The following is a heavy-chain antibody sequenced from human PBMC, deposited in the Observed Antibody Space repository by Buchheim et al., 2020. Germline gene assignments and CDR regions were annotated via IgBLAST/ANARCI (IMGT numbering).Heavy chain of an antibody. V-gene: IGHV3-23*04. D-gene: IGHD6-19*01. CDR1: GFIFNNYG. J-gene: IGHJ4*02. CDR2: ISGGGGGA. CDR3: TKGAVTGPFDY. Sequence: EVQLVESGGGLVQPGGSLRLACSASGFIFNNYGMTWVRRAPGKGLEWVSGISGGGGGAFYADSVKGRFTIPRDNSKNTLYLQMNSLRAEDTAVYYCTKGAVTGPFDYWGQGTL.